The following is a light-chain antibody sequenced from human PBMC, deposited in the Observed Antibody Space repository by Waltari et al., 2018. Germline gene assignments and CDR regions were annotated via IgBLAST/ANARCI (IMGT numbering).Light chain of an antibody. CDR2: YNN. J-gene: IGLJ3*02. CDR3: ATWDDRVWV. CDR1: ASNIGTYS. V-gene: IGLV1-44*01. Sequence: SVLSQPPSASGTPGQTVTISCSGSASNIGTYSVNWYQQLPETAPKPLSFYNNQRPSGVPDRFSGSKSGTSASLAISGLQSEDEADYYCATWDDRVWVFGGGTKLTVL.